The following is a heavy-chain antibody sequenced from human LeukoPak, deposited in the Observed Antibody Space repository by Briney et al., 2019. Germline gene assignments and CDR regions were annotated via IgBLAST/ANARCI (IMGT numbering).Heavy chain of an antibody. V-gene: IGHV3-49*04. CDR1: GFTFGDYA. Sequence: GGSLRLSCTASGFTFGDYAMSWVRQAPGKGLEWVGFTRSKAYGGTTEYAASVKGRFTISRDDSKSIAYLQMNSLKTEDTAVYYCTRDYEIALDYWGQGTLVTVSS. CDR3: TRDYEIALDY. CDR2: TRSKAYGGTT. D-gene: IGHD5-12*01. J-gene: IGHJ4*02.